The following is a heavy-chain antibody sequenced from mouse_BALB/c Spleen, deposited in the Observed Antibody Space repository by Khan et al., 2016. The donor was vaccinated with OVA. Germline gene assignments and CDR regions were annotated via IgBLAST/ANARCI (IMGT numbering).Heavy chain of an antibody. Sequence: VELVESGAELVRPGVSVKISCKGSGYTFTDYAMHWVKQSHAKSLEWIGVISTYYGDASYNQKFKGKATMTVDKSSSTAYMELARLTSEDSAISYCARPSTATAMDYWGQGTSVTVSS. CDR3: ARPSTATAMDY. CDR1: GYTFTDYA. V-gene: IGHV1S137*01. D-gene: IGHD1-2*01. CDR2: ISTYYGDA. J-gene: IGHJ4*01.